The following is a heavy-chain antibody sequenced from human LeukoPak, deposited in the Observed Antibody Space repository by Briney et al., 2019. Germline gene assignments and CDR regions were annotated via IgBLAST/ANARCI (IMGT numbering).Heavy chain of an antibody. V-gene: IGHV1-46*01. CDR3: ARDDAGWYDPSYYFDY. J-gene: IGHJ4*02. Sequence: ASVKVSCKVSGYTLTELSMHWVRQAPGQGLEWMGIINPSGGSTSYAQKFQGRVTMTRDTSTSTVYMELSSLRSEDTAVYYCARDDAGWYDPSYYFDYWGQGTLVTVSS. CDR1: GYTLTELS. CDR2: INPSGGST. D-gene: IGHD6-19*01.